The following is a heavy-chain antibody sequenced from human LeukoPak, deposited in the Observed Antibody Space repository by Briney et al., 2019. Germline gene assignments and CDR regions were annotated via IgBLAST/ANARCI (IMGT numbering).Heavy chain of an antibody. V-gene: IGHV1-18*03. D-gene: IGHD3-3*01. J-gene: IGHJ3*01. CDR1: GYPFSSYG. Sequence: ASVKVSCKASGYPFSSYGLYWVRQAPGQGLEWMGWINTYNGNTKYVEKLLGRVTMTTDTSTSTAYMELRSLRYDDMAVYYCARDQGNFWRGYSVNWGQGTMVTVSS. CDR2: INTYNGNT. CDR3: ARDQGNFWRGYSVN.